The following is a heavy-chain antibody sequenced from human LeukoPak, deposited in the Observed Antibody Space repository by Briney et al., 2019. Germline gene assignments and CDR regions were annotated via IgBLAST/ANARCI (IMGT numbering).Heavy chain of an antibody. CDR3: AKGTGTTWYSYFDY. CDR1: GFTFSSYS. V-gene: IGHV3-21*01. D-gene: IGHD1-14*01. Sequence: PGGSLRLSCAASGFTFSSYSMHWVRQAPGKGLEWVSSVSSSSIYFYYADSVKGRFTISRDDEKNSFILQMNSLKAEDTAVYYCAKGTGTTWYSYFDYWGQGTLVTVSS. J-gene: IGHJ4*02. CDR2: VSSSSIYF.